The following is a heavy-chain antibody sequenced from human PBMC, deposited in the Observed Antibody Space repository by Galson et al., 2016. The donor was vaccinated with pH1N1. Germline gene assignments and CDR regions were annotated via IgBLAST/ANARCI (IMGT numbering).Heavy chain of an antibody. V-gene: IGHV3-9*01. CDR3: ARLGVRIAAPGEDYYYGMDV. CDR2: ISWTSGTL. CDR1: GFTFDDYA. D-gene: IGHD6-13*01. Sequence: SLRLSCAASGFTFDDYAMHWVRQAPGKGLEWVSGISWTSGTLGYADSVKGRFTISRDNAKNSLYLQMNSLRGDDTAVYYCARLGVRIAAPGEDYYYGMDVWGQGTTVTVSS. J-gene: IGHJ6*02.